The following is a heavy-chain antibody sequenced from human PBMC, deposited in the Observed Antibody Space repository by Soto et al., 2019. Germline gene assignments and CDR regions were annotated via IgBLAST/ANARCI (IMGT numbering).Heavy chain of an antibody. V-gene: IGHV4-39*01. CDR3: ARPQYSGYDRYYYGMDV. J-gene: IGHJ6*02. CDR2: IYYSGST. Sequence: SETLSLTCTVSGGSISSSSYYWGWIRQPPGKGLEWIGSIYYSGSTYYNPSLKSRVTISVDTSKNQFSLKLSSVTAADTAVYYCARPQYSGYDRYYYGMDVWGQGTTVT. D-gene: IGHD5-12*01. CDR1: GGSISSSSYY.